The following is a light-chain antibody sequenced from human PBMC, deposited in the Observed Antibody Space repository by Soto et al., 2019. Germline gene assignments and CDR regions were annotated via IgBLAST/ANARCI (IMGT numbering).Light chain of an antibody. CDR2: GAS. CDR1: QSVSSSY. J-gene: IGKJ1*01. CDR3: QQYGSSQWT. Sequence: EIVLTQSPGTLSLSPGERATLSCRASQSVSSSYLAWYQQKSGQAPRLLSYGASSRTTGIPARFSGSGSGTDFTLTISRLEPEEFAVYYCQQYGSSQWTFGQGTKVEIK. V-gene: IGKV3-20*01.